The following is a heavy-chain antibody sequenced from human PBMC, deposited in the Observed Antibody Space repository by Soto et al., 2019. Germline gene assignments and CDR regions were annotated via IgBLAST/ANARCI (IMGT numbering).Heavy chain of an antibody. CDR3: VRKDYSDWFFDL. Sequence: QVQLQESGPGLVKPSGTLSLTCAVSGASISSSHWWSWVRQPPGKGLEWIGEIYHSGSTYYNASLKSRVAISLDKSKNQLSLKLRSVTAADTAVYYCVRKDYSDWFFDLWGRGTLVTDSS. D-gene: IGHD4-4*01. J-gene: IGHJ2*01. CDR1: GASISSSHW. CDR2: IYHSGST. V-gene: IGHV4-4*02.